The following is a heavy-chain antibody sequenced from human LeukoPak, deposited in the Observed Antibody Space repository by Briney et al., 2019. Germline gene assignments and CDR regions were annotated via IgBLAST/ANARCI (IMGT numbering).Heavy chain of an antibody. CDR1: GXSISSYY. V-gene: IGHV4-59*01. CDR2: IYYIGTT. D-gene: IGHD1-26*01. J-gene: IGHJ4*02. CDR3: ASEISGSYPDY. Sequence: SETLSLTCTVSGXSISSYYGSWIRQPPGKGLEWIGNIYYIGTTNYNPSLKSRVTISVDTSKNQFSLKLSSVIAADTAVYYCASEISGSYPDYWGQGTLVTVSS.